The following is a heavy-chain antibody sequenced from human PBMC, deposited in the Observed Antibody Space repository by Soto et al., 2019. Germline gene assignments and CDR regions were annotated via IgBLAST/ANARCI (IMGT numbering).Heavy chain of an antibody. D-gene: IGHD3-10*01. CDR3: AHYFNGRAFDI. Sequence: SETLSLTCTVFGGSIRSGDYYCSWIRQPPGKGLEWIGYIYYSGSTYYNPSLKSRVTISVDTSKNQFSLKLSSVTAADTAVYYCAHYFNGRAFDIWGQGTMVT. CDR2: IYYSGST. CDR1: GGSIRSGDYY. J-gene: IGHJ3*02. V-gene: IGHV4-30-4*01.